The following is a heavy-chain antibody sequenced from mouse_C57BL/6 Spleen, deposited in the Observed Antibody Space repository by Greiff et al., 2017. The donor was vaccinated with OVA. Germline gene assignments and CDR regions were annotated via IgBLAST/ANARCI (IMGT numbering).Heavy chain of an antibody. J-gene: IGHJ2*01. V-gene: IGHV5-4*01. CDR3: ARDHY. CDR1: GFTFSSYA. Sequence: EVQLVESGGGLVKPGGSLKLSCAASGFTFSSYAMSWVRQTPEKRLEWVATISDGGSYTYYPDNVKGRFTISRDNAKNNLYLQMSHLKSEDTAMYYWARDHYWGQGTTLTVSS. CDR2: ISDGGSYT.